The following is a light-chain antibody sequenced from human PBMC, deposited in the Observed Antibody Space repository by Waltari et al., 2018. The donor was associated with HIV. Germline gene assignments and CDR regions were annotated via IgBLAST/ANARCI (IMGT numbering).Light chain of an antibody. CDR3: QVWHSNSDHVV. CDR2: DDS. V-gene: IGLV3-21*02. CDR1: TIGSQS. J-gene: IGLJ2*01. Sequence: SYVLTQPPSVSVAPGQTARITCEGNTIGSQSVHWYQQRPGQAPALVVHDDSDRPSGIPERFSGSNSGNTATLTISRVEAGDEADCYCQVWHSNSDHVVFGGGTKLTVL.